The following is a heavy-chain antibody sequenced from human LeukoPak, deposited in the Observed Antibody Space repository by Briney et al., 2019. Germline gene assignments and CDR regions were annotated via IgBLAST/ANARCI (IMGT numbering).Heavy chain of an antibody. J-gene: IGHJ6*03. CDR1: GFTFSSYG. Sequence: GRSLRLSCAASGFTFSSYGMHWVRQAPGKGLEWVANIKQDGSEKYYVDSVKGRFTISRDNAKNSLYLQMNSLRAEDTAVYYCASYYYYYYYMDVWGKGTTVTVSS. CDR2: IKQDGSEK. V-gene: IGHV3-7*01. CDR3: ASYYYYYYYMDV.